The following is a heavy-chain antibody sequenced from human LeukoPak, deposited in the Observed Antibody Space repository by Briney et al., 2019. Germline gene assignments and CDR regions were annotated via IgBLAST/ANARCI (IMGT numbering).Heavy chain of an antibody. Sequence: GGSLRLSCAASGFTFSSFAMDWVRQAPGKGLEWVSAISGSGDKTYYADAVKGRFTISRDNSETTLFLQMNSLRAEDTAVYYCAKDLHDYGNYVGWFDSWGQGTLVTVSS. CDR1: GFTFSSFA. J-gene: IGHJ5*01. V-gene: IGHV3-23*01. CDR3: AKDLHDYGNYVGWFDS. D-gene: IGHD4-11*01. CDR2: ISGSGDKT.